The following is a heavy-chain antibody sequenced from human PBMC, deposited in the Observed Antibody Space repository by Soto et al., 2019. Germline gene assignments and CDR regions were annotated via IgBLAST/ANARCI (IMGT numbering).Heavy chain of an antibody. D-gene: IGHD2-15*01. Sequence: PGGSLRLSCAASGFTFGIYSMNWVRQAPGKGLEWISYINGSSSTMYYADSVKGRFIISRDNADNSLYLQMNGLRDADTAVYYCARGDRFRCSGDRCFSDGLFLSWGQGTLVTVSS. CDR2: INGSSSTM. CDR1: GFTFGIYS. CDR3: ARGDRFRCSGDRCFSDGLFLS. J-gene: IGHJ5*02. V-gene: IGHV3-48*02.